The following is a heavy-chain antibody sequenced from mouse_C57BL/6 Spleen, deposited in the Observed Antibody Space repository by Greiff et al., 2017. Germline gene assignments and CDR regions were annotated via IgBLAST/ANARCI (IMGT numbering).Heavy chain of an antibody. D-gene: IGHD3-3*01. CDR1: GYAFSSSW. V-gene: IGHV1-82*01. CDR2: IYPGDGDT. Sequence: QVQLQQSGPELVKPGASVKISCKASGYAFSSSWMNWVKQRPGKGLEWIGRIYPGDGDTNYNGKFKGKATLTADKSSSTAYMQLSSLTSEDSAVYFCARREGWDCFDYWGQGTTLTVSS. J-gene: IGHJ2*01. CDR3: ARREGWDCFDY.